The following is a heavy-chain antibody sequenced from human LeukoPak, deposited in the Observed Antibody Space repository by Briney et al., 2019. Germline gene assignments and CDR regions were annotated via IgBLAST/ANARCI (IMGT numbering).Heavy chain of an antibody. CDR1: GYTFTSYD. CDR3: ARKTRYGSGKSWFDP. V-gene: IGHV1-8*01. Sequence: ASVKVSCKASGYTFTSYDINWVRQATGQGLEWMGWMNPNSGNTGYAQKFQGRVTMTRNTSISTAYMELSGLRSEDTAMYYCARKTRYGSGKSWFDPWGQGTLVTVSS. CDR2: MNPNSGNT. J-gene: IGHJ5*02. D-gene: IGHD3-10*01.